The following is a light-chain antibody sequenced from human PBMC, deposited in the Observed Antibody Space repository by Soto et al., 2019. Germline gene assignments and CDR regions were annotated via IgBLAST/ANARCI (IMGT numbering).Light chain of an antibody. CDR2: ANI. CDR1: SSNIWAGYD. V-gene: IGLV1-40*01. J-gene: IGLJ1*01. CDR3: QSYDSTLSARYV. Sequence: QSVLTQPPSVSGAPGQRVTISCTGSSSNIWAGYDVHWYQQRPGAAPKLLISANINRPSGVPDRFSGSKSGTSASLAITGLQADDEGDYYCQSYDSTLSARYVFGTGTKLTVL.